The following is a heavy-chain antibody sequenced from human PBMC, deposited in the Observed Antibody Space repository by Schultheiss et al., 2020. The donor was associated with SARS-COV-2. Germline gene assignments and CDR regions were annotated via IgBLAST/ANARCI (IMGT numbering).Heavy chain of an antibody. CDR1: GFTFSSYG. V-gene: IGHV3-21*01. CDR2: ISSSSSYI. J-gene: IGHJ4*02. D-gene: IGHD4-17*01. Sequence: GGSLRLSCAASGFTFSSYGMHWVRQAPGKGLEWVSSISSSSSYIYYADSVKGRFTISRDNSKNTLYLQMSSLRAEDTAVYYCVKSQSGDYDPFDYWGQGTLVTVSS. CDR3: VKSQSGDYDPFDY.